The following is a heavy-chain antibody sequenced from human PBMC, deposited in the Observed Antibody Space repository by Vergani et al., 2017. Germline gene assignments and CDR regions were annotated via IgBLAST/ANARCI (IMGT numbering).Heavy chain of an antibody. CDR1: GYSISSGYY. D-gene: IGHD6-13*01. Sequence: QVQLQESGPGLVKPSETLSLTCAVSGYSISSGYYWGWIRQPPVKGLEWIGSIYHSGSTYYNPSLKSRVTISVDTSKNQFSLKLSSVTAADTAVYYCARQSSSWSGWFDPWGQGTLVTVSS. CDR2: IYHSGST. V-gene: IGHV4-38-2*01. J-gene: IGHJ5*02. CDR3: ARQSSSWSGWFDP.